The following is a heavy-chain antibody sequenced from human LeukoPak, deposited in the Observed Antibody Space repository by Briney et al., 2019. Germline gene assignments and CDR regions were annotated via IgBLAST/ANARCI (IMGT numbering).Heavy chain of an antibody. J-gene: IGHJ4*02. CDR1: GFTFSSYA. D-gene: IGHD4-17*01. V-gene: IGHV3-49*04. Sequence: GGSLRLSCAASGFTFSSYAMHWVRQAPGKGLEWVGFIRSKAYGGTTEYAASVKGRFTISRDDSKSIAYLQMNSLKTEDTAVYYCITSGGDWGQGTLVTVSS. CDR2: IRSKAYGGTT. CDR3: ITSGGD.